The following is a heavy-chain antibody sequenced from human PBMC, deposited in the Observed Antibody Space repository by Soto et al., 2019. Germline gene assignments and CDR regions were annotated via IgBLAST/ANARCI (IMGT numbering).Heavy chain of an antibody. V-gene: IGHV1-8*01. Sequence: ASVKVSCKASGNTFTNYDINWVRQATGQGLEYLGWMNPNSGEYYVDSVKGRFTISRDNAKNSVYLQMNSLRGEDTAPYYCTRDLNHDTGPWGQGTQVTVSS. CDR2: MNPNSGE. CDR1: GNTFTNYD. J-gene: IGHJ5*02. CDR3: TRDLNHDTGP. D-gene: IGHD2-8*02.